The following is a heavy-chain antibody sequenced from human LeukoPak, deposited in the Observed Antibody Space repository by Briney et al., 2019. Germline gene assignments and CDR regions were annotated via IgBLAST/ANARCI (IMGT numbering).Heavy chain of an antibody. D-gene: IGHD3-3*01. J-gene: IGHJ6*02. V-gene: IGHV1-69*01. CDR3: ARGRALRYDYYYGMDV. Sequence: SVRVSCKASGGTFSSYAISWVRQAPGQGLEWMGGIIPIFGTANYAQKFQGRVTITADESTSTAYMELSSLRSEDTAVYYCARGRALRYDYYYGMDVWGQGTTVTVSS. CDR1: GGTFSSYA. CDR2: IIPIFGTA.